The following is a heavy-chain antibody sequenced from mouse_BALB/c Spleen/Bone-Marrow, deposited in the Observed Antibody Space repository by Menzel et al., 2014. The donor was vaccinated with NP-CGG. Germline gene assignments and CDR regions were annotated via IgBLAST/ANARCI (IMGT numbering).Heavy chain of an antibody. J-gene: IGHJ4*01. CDR3: ARNCEGVGAMDY. Sequence: QVQLQQSGPGLVQPSQSLSITCTVSGFSLTNYGIHWVRQSPGKGLEWLGVIWSGGNTNYNAAFISRLSINMDNSKNQVFFKMNSLQASDTAVYYCARNCEGVGAMDYWGQGTSVTVSS. CDR2: IWSGGNT. V-gene: IGHV2-2*02. CDR1: GFSLTNYG.